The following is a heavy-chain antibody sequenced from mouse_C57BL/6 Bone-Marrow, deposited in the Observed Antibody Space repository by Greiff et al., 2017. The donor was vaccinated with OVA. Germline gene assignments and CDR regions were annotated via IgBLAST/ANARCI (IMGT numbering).Heavy chain of an antibody. CDR1: GYSFTSYY. CDR2: IYPGSGNT. CDR3: ARRDYYAMDY. V-gene: IGHV1-66*01. Sequence: QVHVKQSGPELVKPGASVKISCKASGYSFTSYYIHWVKQRPGQGLEWIGWIYPGSGNTKYNEKFKGKATLTADTSSSTAYMQLSSLTSEDSAVDYCARRDYYAMDYWGQGTSVTVSS. J-gene: IGHJ4*01.